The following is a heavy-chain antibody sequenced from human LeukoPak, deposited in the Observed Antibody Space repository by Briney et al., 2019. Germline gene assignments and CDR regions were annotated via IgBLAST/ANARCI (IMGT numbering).Heavy chain of an antibody. CDR1: GFTYRCYW. J-gene: IGHJ4*02. CDR3: ATRVAYTGYNS. CDR2: TSRRPDRI. D-gene: IGHD5-12*01. Sequence: GGSLRLSCPAPGFTYRCYWMHWVRQAPGKGPEGVSYTSRRPDRIDHADSVKGRLSTRRDIARKSVYVQMTSLRVEGTAVYYCATRVAYTGYNSWGQGTLVTVSS. V-gene: IGHV3-48*01.